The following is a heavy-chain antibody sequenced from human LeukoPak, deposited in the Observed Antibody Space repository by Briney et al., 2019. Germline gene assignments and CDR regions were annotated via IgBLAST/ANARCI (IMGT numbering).Heavy chain of an antibody. J-gene: IGHJ4*02. CDR2: IYSGGST. V-gene: IGHV3-66*04. D-gene: IGHD3-22*01. Sequence: PGGSLRLSCAASGFTFSRHSINWVRQAPGKGLEWVSVIYSGGSTYYADSVKGRFTISRDNSKNTLYLQMNSLRAEDTAVYYCARQRDDSSGLHPLGWGQGTLVTVSS. CDR3: ARQRDDSSGLHPLG. CDR1: GFTFSRHS.